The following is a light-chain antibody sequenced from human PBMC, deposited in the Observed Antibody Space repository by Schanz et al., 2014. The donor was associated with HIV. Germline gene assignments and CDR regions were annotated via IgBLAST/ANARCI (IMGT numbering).Light chain of an antibody. J-gene: IGLJ1*01. V-gene: IGLV2-14*03. CDR1: SGDVCSYNY. Sequence: QSALTQPPSASGSPGQSVTISCTGTSGDVCSYNYVSWYQQHPGKAPKLMIYDVSNRPSGVSSRFSGSKSGNTASLTISGLQAEDEADYYCSSYTSISTLVFGTGTKLTVL. CDR3: SSYTSISTLV. CDR2: DVS.